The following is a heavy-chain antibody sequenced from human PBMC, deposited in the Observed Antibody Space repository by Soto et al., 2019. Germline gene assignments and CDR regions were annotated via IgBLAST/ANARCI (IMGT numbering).Heavy chain of an antibody. V-gene: IGHV4-34*01. Sequence: SETLSLTCAVYGGSFSGYYWSWIRQPPGKGLEWIGDINHSGSTNYNPSLKSRVTISVDTSKNQFSLKLSSVTAADTAVYYCARTATVTRAFDIWGQGTMVTVSS. J-gene: IGHJ3*02. D-gene: IGHD4-17*01. CDR2: INHSGST. CDR1: GGSFSGYY. CDR3: ARTATVTRAFDI.